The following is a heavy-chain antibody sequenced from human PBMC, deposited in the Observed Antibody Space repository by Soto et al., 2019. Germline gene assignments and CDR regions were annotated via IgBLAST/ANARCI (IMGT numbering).Heavy chain of an antibody. V-gene: IGHV4-61*03. CDR2: VYYSGST. Sequence: KPSETLSLTCTVSGGSVSSSSYFWTWIRQPPGKGLEWIGYVYYSGSTNYSPSLKSRVTISVDTSKNHFSLELTSVTTADTAIYYCARDHKRENCDNNRGSSLDVWGQGTTVTVSS. CDR1: GGSVSSSSYF. D-gene: IGHD3-22*01. J-gene: IGHJ6*02. CDR3: ARDHKRENCDNNRGSSLDV.